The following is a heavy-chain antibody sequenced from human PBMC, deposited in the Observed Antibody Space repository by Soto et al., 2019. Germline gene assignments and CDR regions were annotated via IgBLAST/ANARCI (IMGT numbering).Heavy chain of an antibody. CDR2: ISYDGSNK. Sequence: QVQLVESGGGVVQPGRSLRLSCAASGFTFSSYAMHWVRQAPGKGLEWVAVISYDGSNKYYADSVKGRFTISRDNSTITPYLQMISQRAEDSAVYYCARDGDCSGCSCYSRGVYFDYWGQGTLVNVSS. V-gene: IGHV3-30-3*01. CDR3: ARDGDCSGCSCYSRGVYFDY. CDR1: GFTFSSYA. D-gene: IGHD2-15*01. J-gene: IGHJ4*02.